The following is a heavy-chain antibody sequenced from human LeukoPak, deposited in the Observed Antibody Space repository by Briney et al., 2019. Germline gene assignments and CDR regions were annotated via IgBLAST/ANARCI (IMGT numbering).Heavy chain of an antibody. D-gene: IGHD1-26*01. CDR2: ISWNGGSM. CDR1: GFTFDDYA. CDR3: AKDVRSGSYYSYFYMDV. Sequence: GRSLRLSCAASGFTFDDYAMHWVRQAPGKGLEWVSGISWNGGSMGYGVPLEGRFTISRDNAKKSLYLQIHSLRPEDTAVYYCAKDVRSGSYYSYFYMDVWGKGTTVTVSS. J-gene: IGHJ6*03. V-gene: IGHV3-9*01.